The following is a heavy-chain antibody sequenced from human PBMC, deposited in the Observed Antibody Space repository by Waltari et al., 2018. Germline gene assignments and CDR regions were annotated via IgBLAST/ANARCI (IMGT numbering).Heavy chain of an antibody. CDR2: IIPNSGGT. CDR1: GGTFSSYA. D-gene: IGHD6-13*01. J-gene: IGHJ4*02. V-gene: IGHV1-2*02. CDR3: ASYGYSSSWNLH. Sequence: QVQLVQSGAEVKKPGSSVRVSCKASGGTFSSYAISWVRQAPGQGLEWMGGIIPNSGGTNYAQKFQGRVTMTRDTSISTAYMELSRLRSDDTAVYYCASYGYSSSWNLHWGQGTLVTVSS.